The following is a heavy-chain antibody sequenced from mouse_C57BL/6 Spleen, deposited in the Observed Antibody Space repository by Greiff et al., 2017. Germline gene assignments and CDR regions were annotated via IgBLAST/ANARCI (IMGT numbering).Heavy chain of an antibody. J-gene: IGHJ4*01. V-gene: IGHV1-78*01. Sequence: VQLQQSDAELVKPGASVKISCKASGYTFTDHTIHWMKQRPEQGLEWIGYLYPRDGSTKYNEKFKGKATMTADKSSSTAYMQLNSLASGDSAFYFCARWDIYYDAMDYWGQGTSVTVSS. CDR2: LYPRDGST. CDR3: ARWDIYYDAMDY. CDR1: GYTFTDHT. D-gene: IGHD2-1*01.